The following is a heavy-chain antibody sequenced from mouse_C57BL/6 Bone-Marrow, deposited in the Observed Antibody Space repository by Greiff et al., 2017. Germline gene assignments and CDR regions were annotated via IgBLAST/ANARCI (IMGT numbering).Heavy chain of an antibody. V-gene: IGHV1-69*01. Sequence: QVQLQQPGAELVMPGASVKLSCKASGYTFTSYWMHWVKQRPGQGLEWIGGIDPSDSYTNYNQKFKGKSTLTVDKSSSTAYMQLSSLTSKVSAVDYCARSRDYDDYDLDYAMDYWGQGTSVTVSS. CDR3: ARSRDYDDYDLDYAMDY. J-gene: IGHJ4*01. D-gene: IGHD2-4*01. CDR1: GYTFTSYW. CDR2: IDPSDSYT.